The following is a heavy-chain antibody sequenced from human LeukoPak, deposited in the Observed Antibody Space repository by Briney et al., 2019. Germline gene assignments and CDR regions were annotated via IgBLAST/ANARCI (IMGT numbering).Heavy chain of an antibody. D-gene: IGHD6-19*01. J-gene: IGHJ3*02. CDR2: INHSGST. CDR3: ASLIAVAATDAFDI. Sequence: SETLSLTCAVYGGSFSGYYWSWIRQPPGKGLEWIGEINHSGSTNYNPSLKSRVTISVDTSKNQFSLKLSSVTAADTAVYYCASLIAVAATDAFDIWGQGTMVTVSS. V-gene: IGHV4-34*01. CDR1: GGSFSGYY.